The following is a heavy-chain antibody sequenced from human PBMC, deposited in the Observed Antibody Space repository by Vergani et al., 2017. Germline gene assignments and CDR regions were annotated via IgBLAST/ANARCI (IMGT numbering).Heavy chain of an antibody. CDR2: IFYSGTT. D-gene: IGHD3-3*01. Sequence: QLQLQESGPGLVKPSETLSLTCTVSGGSISTYSYHWGWIRQPPGKGLEWIGSIFYSGTTYYNPSLRSRVNISSATSKNQFSLKLSSVTAADTAVYYCARLGNHITIFGVISYWGQGTLVTVSS. V-gene: IGHV4-39*01. CDR1: GGSISTYSYH. J-gene: IGHJ4*02. CDR3: ARLGNHITIFGVISY.